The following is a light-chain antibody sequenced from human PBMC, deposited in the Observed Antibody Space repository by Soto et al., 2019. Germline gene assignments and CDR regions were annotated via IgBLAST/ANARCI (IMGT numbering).Light chain of an antibody. CDR3: QQSYNTLIT. CDR2: AAS. CDR1: QSISSY. V-gene: IGKV1-39*01. J-gene: IGKJ5*01. Sequence: DIQMTQFPSSLSASVGARVTITCRASQSISSYLNWYQHKPGKAPKVLIYAASSLQSGVPSRFSGSGSGTDFTLTISSLQAEDFATYYCQQSYNTLITFGHGTRLEIK.